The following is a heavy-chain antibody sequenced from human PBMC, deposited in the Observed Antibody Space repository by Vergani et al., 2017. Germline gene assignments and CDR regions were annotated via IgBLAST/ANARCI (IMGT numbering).Heavy chain of an antibody. D-gene: IGHD4-17*01. V-gene: IGHV3-30-3*01. CDR1: GFTFSSYA. Sequence: QVQLVESGGGVVQPGRSLRLSCAASGFTFSSYAMHWFRQAPGKGLEWVAVISYDGSNKYYADSVKGRFTIPRDNSKNTLYLQMNSLRAEDTAVYYCARGASGDYVSSFDYWGQGTLVTVSS. J-gene: IGHJ4*02. CDR3: ARGASGDYVSSFDY. CDR2: ISYDGSNK.